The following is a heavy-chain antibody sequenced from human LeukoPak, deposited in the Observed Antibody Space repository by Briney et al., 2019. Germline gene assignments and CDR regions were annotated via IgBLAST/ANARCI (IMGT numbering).Heavy chain of an antibody. J-gene: IGHJ6*02. CDR3: ARDGCSSTSCYSDYYYGMDV. D-gene: IGHD2-2*01. CDR2: IFSNGST. CDR1: GGSITRYY. V-gene: IGHV4-59*01. Sequence: SETLSLTCTVSGGSITRYYWTWIRQPPGKGLEWIGYIFSNGSTNYNPSLKSRVAISLDTSKRQFSLRLTSVTAADTAVYYCARDGCSSTSCYSDYYYGMDVWGQGTTVTVSS.